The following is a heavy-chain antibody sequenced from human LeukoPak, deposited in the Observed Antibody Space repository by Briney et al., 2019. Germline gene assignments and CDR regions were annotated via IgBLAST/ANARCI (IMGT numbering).Heavy chain of an antibody. D-gene: IGHD3-16*02. CDR3: ARGTPIYDYVWGSYRFDY. CDR1: GGSFSGYY. CDR2: INHSGST. J-gene: IGHJ4*02. V-gene: IGHV4-34*01. Sequence: KASETLSLTCAVYGGSFSGYYWSWIRQPPGKGLEWIGEINHSGSTNYNPSLKSRVTISVDTSKNQFSLKLSSVTAADTAVYYCARGTPIYDYVWGSYRFDYWGQGTLVTVSS.